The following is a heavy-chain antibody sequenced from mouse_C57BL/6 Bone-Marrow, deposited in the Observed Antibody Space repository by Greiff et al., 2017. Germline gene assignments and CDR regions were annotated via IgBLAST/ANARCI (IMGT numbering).Heavy chain of an antibody. CDR2: SRNKANDYTT. CDR1: GFTFSDFY. Sequence: EVMLVESGGGLVQSGRSLRLSCATSGFTFSDFYMEWVRQAPGKGLEWIAASRNKANDYTTEYSASVKGRFIVSRDTSQSILYLQMNALRAEDTAIYCCARDGESGWYFDVWGTGTTVTVSS. V-gene: IGHV7-1*01. D-gene: IGHD3-1*01. J-gene: IGHJ1*03. CDR3: ARDGESGWYFDV.